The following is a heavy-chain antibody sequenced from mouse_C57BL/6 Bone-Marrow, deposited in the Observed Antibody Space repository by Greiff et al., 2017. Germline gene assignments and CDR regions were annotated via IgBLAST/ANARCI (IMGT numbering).Heavy chain of an antibody. CDR2: IDPSASYT. CDR3: ARNDYGSSWNWYFDV. D-gene: IGHD1-1*01. Sequence: VQLQQPGAELVRPGTSVKLSCKASGYTFTSYWMHWVKQRPGQGLEWIGVIDPSASYTNYNQKFKCKATLTVDTSSSTADMQLSSLTSEDSAVYYCARNDYGSSWNWYFDVWGTGTTVTVSS. CDR1: GYTFTSYW. J-gene: IGHJ1*03. V-gene: IGHV1-59*01.